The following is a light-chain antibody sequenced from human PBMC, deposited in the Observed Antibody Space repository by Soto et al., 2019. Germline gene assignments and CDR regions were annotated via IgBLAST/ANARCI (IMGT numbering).Light chain of an antibody. CDR3: SSFTRSSTVV. V-gene: IGLV2-14*03. J-gene: IGLJ2*01. CDR1: SSDLGGFDY. Sequence: QSALTQPASVSGSPGQSITISCTGTSSDLGGFDYVSWYQQHPGEAPKVIISDVSNRPSGVSNRFSGSKSGNTASLTISGLQAEDEADYYCSSFTRSSTVVFGGGTQLTVL. CDR2: DVS.